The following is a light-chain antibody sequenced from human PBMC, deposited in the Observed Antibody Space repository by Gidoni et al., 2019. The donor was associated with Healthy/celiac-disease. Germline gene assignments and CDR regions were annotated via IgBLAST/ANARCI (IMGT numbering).Light chain of an antibody. Sequence: IVMTQSPATLSVSPGERATLSCRASQSVRSNLAWYQQKPGQAPRLLIYGASTRATGIPARFSGSGSGTEFTLTISSLQSEDFAVYYCQQYNNWPPGTFGQGTKLEIK. CDR2: GAS. CDR3: QQYNNWPPGT. CDR1: QSVRSN. V-gene: IGKV3-15*01. J-gene: IGKJ2*01.